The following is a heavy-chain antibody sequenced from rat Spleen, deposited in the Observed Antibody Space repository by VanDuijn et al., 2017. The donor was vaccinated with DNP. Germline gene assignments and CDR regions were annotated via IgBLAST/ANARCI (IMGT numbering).Heavy chain of an antibody. CDR2: INKDSSTI. V-gene: IGHV4-2*01. Sequence: EVQLVETGGGLVQPGRSLKLSCVASGFTFSSYWMGWVRQAPGKGLEWIGEINKDSSTINYSPSLKDKFTISRDNAQNTLYLQMSKLGSEDTAIYYCARLGWHGWFAYWGQGTLVTVSS. J-gene: IGHJ3*01. CDR3: ARLGWHGWFAY. D-gene: IGHD1-11*01. CDR1: GFTFSSYW.